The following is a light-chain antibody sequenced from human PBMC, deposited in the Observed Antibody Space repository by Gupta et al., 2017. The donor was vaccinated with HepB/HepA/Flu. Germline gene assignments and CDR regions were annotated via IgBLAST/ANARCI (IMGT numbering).Light chain of an antibody. J-gene: IGLJ1*01. CDR1: SSDVGGYNY. V-gene: IGLV2-14*01. CDR2: DVS. CDR3: SYYTSTSNLYG. Sequence: QASLTPPASVSGSPGQAINISCTGTSSDVGGYNYFSWYPQHPGKAPKLMSYDVSNRPSGVSNRFSGSKSGNTASLTISGLQAEDEPDYYCSYYTSTSNLYGFGTGTKVTGL.